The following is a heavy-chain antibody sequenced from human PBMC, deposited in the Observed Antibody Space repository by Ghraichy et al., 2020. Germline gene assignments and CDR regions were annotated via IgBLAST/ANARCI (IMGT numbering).Heavy chain of an antibody. D-gene: IGHD4-11*01. J-gene: IGHJ4*02. CDR3: ARDPELQPYSNYPLNFDY. CDR1: GYTFTSYG. Sequence: ASVKVSCQASGYTFTSYGISWVRQAPGQGLEWMGWISAYNGNTNYAQKLQGRVTMTTDTSTCTAYMELRSLRSDDTAVYYCARDPELQPYSNYPLNFDYWGQGTLVTVSS. V-gene: IGHV1-18*01. CDR2: ISAYNGNT.